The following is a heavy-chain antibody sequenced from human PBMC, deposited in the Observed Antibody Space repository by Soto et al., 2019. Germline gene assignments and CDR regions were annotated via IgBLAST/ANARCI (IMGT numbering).Heavy chain of an antibody. Sequence: EVQLAESGGGLVQPGGSLRLSCAASGFTLSSYAMNWVRQAPGKGLEWVSYISSSSSNIQYAGSVKGRFTISRDNAKNSLYLQMNSLRDDDTAVHSCARDCSLGNRWCRWFDPWGQGTLVTVSS. CDR3: ARDCSLGNRWCRWFDP. CDR2: ISSSSSNI. D-gene: IGHD2-8*02. CDR1: GFTLSSYA. V-gene: IGHV3-48*02. J-gene: IGHJ5*02.